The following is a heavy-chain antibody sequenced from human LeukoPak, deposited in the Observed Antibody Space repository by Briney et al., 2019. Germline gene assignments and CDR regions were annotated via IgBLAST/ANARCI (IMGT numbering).Heavy chain of an antibody. J-gene: IGHJ4*02. Sequence: PGGSLRLSCAASGFTFSSYSMNWVRQAPGKGLEWVSSISSSSYIYYADSVKGRFTISRDNAKNSLYLQMNSLRAEDTAVYYCARDRRYSYGHTVASEPASFWGQGTLVTVSS. D-gene: IGHD5-18*01. CDR1: GFTFSSYS. CDR3: ARDRRYSYGHTVASEPASF. CDR2: ISSSSYI. V-gene: IGHV3-21*01.